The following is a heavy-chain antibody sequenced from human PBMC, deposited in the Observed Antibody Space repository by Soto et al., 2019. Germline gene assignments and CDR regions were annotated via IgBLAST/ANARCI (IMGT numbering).Heavy chain of an antibody. V-gene: IGHV3-9*01. J-gene: IGHJ4*02. D-gene: IGHD2-2*02. CDR1: GFTFDDYA. CDR2: ISWSSGII. Sequence: PGGSLRLSCAASGFTFDDYAMHWVRQAPGQGLGWVSGISWSSGIIDYADSVKGRFTISRDNAKNSLYLQMNSLRPDDTALYYCVKDTRYCGSTTRYTFDSWGQGALVTVSS. CDR3: VKDTRYCGSTTRYTFDS.